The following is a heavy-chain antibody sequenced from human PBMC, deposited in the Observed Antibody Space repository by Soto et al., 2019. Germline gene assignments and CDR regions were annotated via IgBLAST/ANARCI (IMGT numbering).Heavy chain of an antibody. Sequence: SLTCTVSGVSITDYSWIWMRQPAGKGLEWIGRIFSSGSTNYNPSLKGRITMSLDTSKNQFSLRLNSATATDTAVYFCARDQGVVVTADNWFDPWGQGTLVTVSS. CDR1: GVSITDYS. V-gene: IGHV4-4*07. CDR3: ARDQGVVVTADNWFDP. CDR2: IFSSGST. J-gene: IGHJ5*02. D-gene: IGHD2-21*02.